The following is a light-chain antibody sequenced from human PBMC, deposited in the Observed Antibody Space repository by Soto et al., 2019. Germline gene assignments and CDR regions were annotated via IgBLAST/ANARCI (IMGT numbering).Light chain of an antibody. CDR1: SSNIGAGYD. Sequence: QSVLTQPPSVSGAPGQRVTISCTGSSSNIGAGYDVHWYQQVPGTAPKLLIYGNNNRPSGVPDRFSGSKSGTSASLAIAGLQAEDDADYYCQSDDSSLRVFGTGSKLPVL. CDR2: GNN. V-gene: IGLV1-40*01. J-gene: IGLJ1*01. CDR3: QSDDSSLRV.